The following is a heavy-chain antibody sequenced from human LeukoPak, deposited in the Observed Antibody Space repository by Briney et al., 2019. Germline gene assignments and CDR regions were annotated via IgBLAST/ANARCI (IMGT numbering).Heavy chain of an antibody. V-gene: IGHV3-74*03. J-gene: IGHJ5*02. CDR3: ARDPNGYWWFDP. Sequence: PGGSLRLSCVASGFTFSNYWMHWVRHAPGKGLGWVSRINSDGSSTTYADSVKGRFTISRDNAKNTLYLQMNSLRAEDTAVYYCARDPNGYWWFDPWGQGTLVTVSS. CDR1: GFTFSNYW. D-gene: IGHD5-18*01. CDR2: INSDGSST.